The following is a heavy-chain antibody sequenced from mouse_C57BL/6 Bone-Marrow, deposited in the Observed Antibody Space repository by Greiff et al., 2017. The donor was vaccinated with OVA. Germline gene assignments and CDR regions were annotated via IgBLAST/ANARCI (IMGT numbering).Heavy chain of an antibody. CDR2: IDPADGET. Sequence: VQLQQSGAELVKPGASVKLSCTASGFTITDYYMHWVKQRTEQGLEWIGRIDPADGETKYAPKFQGKATFTADTSSNTAYLQLSSLTSEDTAVYCGTSYYFDFWGQGTTLTVSA. J-gene: IGHJ2*01. CDR1: GFTITDYY. CDR3: TSYYFDF. V-gene: IGHV14-2*01.